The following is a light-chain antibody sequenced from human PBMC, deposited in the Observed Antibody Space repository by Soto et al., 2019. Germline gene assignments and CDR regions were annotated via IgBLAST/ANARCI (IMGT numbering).Light chain of an antibody. V-gene: IGLV2-14*01. CDR3: NSYTRRHPLV. Sequence: QSALTQPASVSGSPGQSITISCTGTSSDVGGYNYVSWHQQHPGKAPKLMIYDVTNRPSGVSDRFSGSKSGNTASLTISGLQAEDGVDYYSNSYTRRHPLVFGSGTK. J-gene: IGLJ1*01. CDR1: SSDVGGYNY. CDR2: DVT.